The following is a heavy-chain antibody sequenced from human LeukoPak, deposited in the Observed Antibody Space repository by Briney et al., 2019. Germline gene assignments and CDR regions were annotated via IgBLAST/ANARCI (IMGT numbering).Heavy chain of an antibody. V-gene: IGHV4-59*01. CDR3: ARGASSGWLMYYFDY. D-gene: IGHD6-19*01. CDR2: IYDSGST. J-gene: IGHJ4*02. CDR1: GGSISSYH. Sequence: KPSETLSLTCTVSGGSISSYHWSWFRQAPGKGLEWIGYIYDSGSTNFNPSLKSRVTISVDTSKNQFSLKLSSVTAADTAVYYCARGASSGWLMYYFDYWGQGTLVTVSS.